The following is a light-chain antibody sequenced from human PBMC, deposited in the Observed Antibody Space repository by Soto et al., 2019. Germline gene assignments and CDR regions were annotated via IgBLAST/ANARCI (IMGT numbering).Light chain of an antibody. CDR1: SGSVSASSH. CDR3: VLYLGSGIWV. Sequence: QTVVTQEPSFSVSPGGTVTLTCGLSSGSVSASSHPSWYQQTPGQPPRTLVYSTNTRSSGVPDRFSGSILGNKAALTITGAQADDESDYYCVLYLGSGIWVFGGGTKVTVL. J-gene: IGLJ3*02. CDR2: STN. V-gene: IGLV8-61*01.